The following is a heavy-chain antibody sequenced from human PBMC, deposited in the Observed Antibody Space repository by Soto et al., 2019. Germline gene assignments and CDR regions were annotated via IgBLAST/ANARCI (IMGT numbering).Heavy chain of an antibody. D-gene: IGHD2-2*01. Sequence: GASVKVSCTASGYTFTGYYMHWVRQAPGQGLEWMGWINPNSGGTNYAQKFQGWVTMTRDTSISTAYMELSRLRSDDTAVYYCARDSTLLSHAFDIWGQGTMVTVSS. J-gene: IGHJ3*02. V-gene: IGHV1-2*04. CDR2: INPNSGGT. CDR3: ARDSTLLSHAFDI. CDR1: GYTFTGYY.